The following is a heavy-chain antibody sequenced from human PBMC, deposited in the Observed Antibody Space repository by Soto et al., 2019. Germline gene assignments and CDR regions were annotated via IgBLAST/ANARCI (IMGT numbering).Heavy chain of an antibody. J-gene: IGHJ4*02. CDR2: IWYDGSNK. D-gene: IGHD6-13*01. Sequence: GGSLRLSCAASGFTFSSYGMHWVRQAPGKGLEWVAVIWYDGSNKYYADSVKGRFTISRDNSKNTLYLQMNSLRAEDTAVYYCAREGGAAGKVSGYFDYWGQGTLVTVS. V-gene: IGHV3-33*01. CDR3: AREGGAAGKVSGYFDY. CDR1: GFTFSSYG.